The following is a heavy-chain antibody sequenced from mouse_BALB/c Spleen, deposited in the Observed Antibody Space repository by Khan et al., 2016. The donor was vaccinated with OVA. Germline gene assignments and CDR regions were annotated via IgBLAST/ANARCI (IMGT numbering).Heavy chain of an antibody. CDR1: GYTFTSYG. D-gene: IGHD2-12*01. CDR2: IYPVNDAN. V-gene: IGHV1S136*01. CDR3: AHVGSYSVWFVH. Sequence: EVQLQESGPEVVKPGASVKMSCKATGYTFTSYGMEWVKQKPGQGLEWIGYIYPVNDANKYNEKFNGKATLTADKSSRTAYMELSNLTSDDSAVSSCAHVGSYSVWFVHWGQGTLVTVSA. J-gene: IGHJ3*01.